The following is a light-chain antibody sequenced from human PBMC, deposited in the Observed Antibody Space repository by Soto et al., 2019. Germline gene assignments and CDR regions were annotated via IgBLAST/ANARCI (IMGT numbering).Light chain of an antibody. CDR1: QTISNS. Sequence: DIQMTQSPSTLSASVGDRVTITCRASQTISNSLAWYQQKPGKAPKLLIYRASSLESGVPSRFSGSGSGTEFTLTISSLQPDDFATYYCQQYNSYLYTFGQGTKLEIK. V-gene: IGKV1-5*03. CDR3: QQYNSYLYT. J-gene: IGKJ2*01. CDR2: RAS.